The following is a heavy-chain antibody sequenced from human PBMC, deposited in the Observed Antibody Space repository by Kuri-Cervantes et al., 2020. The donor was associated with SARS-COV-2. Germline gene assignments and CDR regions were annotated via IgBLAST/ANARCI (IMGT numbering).Heavy chain of an antibody. Sequence: SSVQVSRKSSVGTVPIYVFTWVRQAPAQGPEGVGGIIPKLGTTNYEQKFQGRVSITADESTSTSYMELFGLKSDDTAIYYCAQPCVYCYTRVTDYHYYNLHVWGQGTTVTVSS. CDR1: VGTVPIYV. CDR2: IIPKLGTT. D-gene: IGHD2-2*02. CDR3: AQPCVYCYTRVTDYHYYNLHV. V-gene: IGHV1-69*13. J-gene: IGHJ6*02.